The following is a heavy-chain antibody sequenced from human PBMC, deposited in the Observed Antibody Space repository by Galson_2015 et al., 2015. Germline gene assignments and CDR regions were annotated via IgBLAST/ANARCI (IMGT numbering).Heavy chain of an antibody. CDR2: ISYDGSNK. CDR3: ASGNNYGDYVHY. CDR1: GFTFSSYG. D-gene: IGHD4-17*01. V-gene: IGHV3-30*03. Sequence: SLRLSCAASGFTFSSYGMHWVRQAPGKGLEWVAVISYDGSNKYYADSVKGRFTISRDNSKNTLYLQMNSLRAEDTVVYYCASGNNYGDYVHYWGQGTLVTVSS. J-gene: IGHJ4*02.